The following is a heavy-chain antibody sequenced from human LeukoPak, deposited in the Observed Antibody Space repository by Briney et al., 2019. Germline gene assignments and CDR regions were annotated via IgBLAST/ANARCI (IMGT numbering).Heavy chain of an antibody. V-gene: IGHV4-59*01. Sequence: PSETLSLTCTVSGGSISSYYWSWIRQPPGKGLEWIGYIYYSGSTNYNPSLKSRVTISVDTSKNQFSLKLSSVTAADTAVYYCARDRHYYDSSSYFSMAMDVWGQGTTVTVSS. D-gene: IGHD3-22*01. CDR1: GGSISSYY. J-gene: IGHJ6*02. CDR3: ARDRHYYDSSSYFSMAMDV. CDR2: IYYSGST.